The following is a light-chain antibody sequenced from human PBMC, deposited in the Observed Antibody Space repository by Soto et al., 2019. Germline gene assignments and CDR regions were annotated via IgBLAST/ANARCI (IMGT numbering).Light chain of an antibody. CDR1: QSVVSTY. V-gene: IGKV3-20*01. CDR3: QQYATSPRT. CDR2: GAS. J-gene: IGKJ1*01. Sequence: EIVLTQSPATLSLSPGERATLSCRASQSVVSTYLAWYHQKPGQAPRLLIFGASSRATGIPDRFSGSGSGTDFTLTISRLEPEDCAVYYCQQYATSPRTFGQGTKVDIK.